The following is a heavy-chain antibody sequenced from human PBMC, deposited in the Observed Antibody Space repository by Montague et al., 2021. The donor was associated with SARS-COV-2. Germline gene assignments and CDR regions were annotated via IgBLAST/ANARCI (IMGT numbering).Heavy chain of an antibody. V-gene: IGHV2-70*11. Sequence: PALVKPTQTLTLTCTFSGFSLRMAGTCVSWIRQPPGKAPQWLARIDWDGDKYYSRTLETRVSISTDTAKTQVVLTMTNVDPMDTATYYCARLSGVAPRCYYEGMDVWGQGTAVTVSS. CDR1: GFSLRMAGTC. J-gene: IGHJ6*02. CDR2: IDWDGDK. D-gene: IGHD7-27*01. CDR3: ARLSGVAPRCYYEGMDV.